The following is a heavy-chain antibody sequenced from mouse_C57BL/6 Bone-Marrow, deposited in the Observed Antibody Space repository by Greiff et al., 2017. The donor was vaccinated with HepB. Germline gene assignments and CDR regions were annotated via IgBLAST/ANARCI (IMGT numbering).Heavy chain of an antibody. CDR1: GYTFTDYY. Sequence: QVQLQQSGAELVRPGASVKLSCKASGYTFTDYYINWVKQRPGQGLEWIARIYPGSGNTYYNEKFKGKATLTAEKSSSTAYMQLSSLTSEDSAVYFCARSWLLPYMDYWGQGTSVTVSS. J-gene: IGHJ4*01. CDR2: IYPGSGNT. CDR3: ARSWLLPYMDY. V-gene: IGHV1-76*01. D-gene: IGHD2-3*01.